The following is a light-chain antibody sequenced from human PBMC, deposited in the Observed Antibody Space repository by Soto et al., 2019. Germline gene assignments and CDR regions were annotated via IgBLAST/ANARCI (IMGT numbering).Light chain of an antibody. J-gene: IGKJ3*01. CDR1: QSVRSSY. CDR3: QQYGSSPFT. Sequence: EFVLTQSPGTLSLSPGERATLSFMASQSVRSSYLAWYQQKPGQAPRLLIYGASSRATGIPDRFSGSGSGTDFTLTISRLEPEDFAVYYCQQYGSSPFTFGPGTKVDIK. V-gene: IGKV3-20*01. CDR2: GAS.